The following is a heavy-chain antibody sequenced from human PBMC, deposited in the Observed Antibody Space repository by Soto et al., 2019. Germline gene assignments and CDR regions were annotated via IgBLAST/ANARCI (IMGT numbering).Heavy chain of an antibody. CDR3: AKPNLYCSSTSCYDY. CDR2: ISGSGGRI. V-gene: IGHV3-23*01. J-gene: IGHJ4*02. Sequence: GGSLRLSCAASGFTFSSYAMSWVRQAPGKGLEWVSVISGSGGRINYADSVKGRFTISRDNSKNTLYLQMNSLRGEDTAVYYCAKPNLYCSSTSCYDYWGQGTLVTVSS. CDR1: GFTFSSYA. D-gene: IGHD2-2*01.